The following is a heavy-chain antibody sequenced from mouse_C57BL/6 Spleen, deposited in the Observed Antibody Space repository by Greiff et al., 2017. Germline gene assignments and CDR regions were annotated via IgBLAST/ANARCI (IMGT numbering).Heavy chain of an antibody. CDR2: FYPGSGSI. CDR3: AKSNYDGSSLDY. Sequence: QVQLKESGAELVKPGASVTLSCKASGYTFTEYTIHWVKQRSGQGLEWIGWFYPGSGSINYNEKFKDKATLTADKSSSTAYMELSRLTSEDSAVYFCAKSNYDGSSLDYWGQGTTLTVSS. J-gene: IGHJ2*01. V-gene: IGHV1-62-2*01. CDR1: GYTFTEYT. D-gene: IGHD1-1*01.